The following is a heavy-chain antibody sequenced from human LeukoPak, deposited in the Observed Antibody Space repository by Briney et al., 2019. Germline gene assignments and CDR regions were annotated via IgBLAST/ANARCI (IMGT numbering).Heavy chain of an antibody. D-gene: IGHD2-2*01. CDR1: GFTFSSYA. J-gene: IGHJ6*02. V-gene: IGHV3-23*01. CDR3: AKAIVVVPAATTYYYYGMDV. CDR2: ISGSGGST. Sequence: GGSLRLSCAASGFTFSSYAMSWVRQAPGKGLEWVSAISGSGGSTYYADSVKGRFTISRDNSKNTLYLQMNSLRAEDTAVYYCAKAIVVVPAATTYYYYGMDVWGQGTTVTVSS.